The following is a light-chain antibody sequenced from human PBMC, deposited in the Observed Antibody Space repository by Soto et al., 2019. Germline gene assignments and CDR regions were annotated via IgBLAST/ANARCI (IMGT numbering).Light chain of an antibody. V-gene: IGLV2-23*01. Sequence: QSALTQPASVSGSPGQSFTISCTGTSSDIGSYNLVSWYQQHPGKAPKLMIYEGSERPSGVSNRFSGSKSGNTASLTISGLQAEDEADYYCCSYAGSSTYVFGTGTKLTVL. CDR3: CSYAGSSTYV. CDR1: SSDIGSYNL. J-gene: IGLJ1*01. CDR2: EGS.